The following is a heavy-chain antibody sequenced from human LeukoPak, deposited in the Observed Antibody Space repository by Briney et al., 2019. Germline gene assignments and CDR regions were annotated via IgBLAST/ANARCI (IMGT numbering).Heavy chain of an antibody. V-gene: IGHV4-39*01. Sequence: PSETLSLTCTVSGGSIGSSSYYWGWIRQPPGKGLEWIGSIYYSGSTYYNPSLKSRVTISVDTSRNQFSLKLSSVTAADTAVYYCVLSTMIVVVITPSFDYWGQGTLVTVSS. CDR3: VLSTMIVVVITPSFDY. D-gene: IGHD3-22*01. CDR2: IYYSGST. CDR1: GGSIGSSSYY. J-gene: IGHJ4*02.